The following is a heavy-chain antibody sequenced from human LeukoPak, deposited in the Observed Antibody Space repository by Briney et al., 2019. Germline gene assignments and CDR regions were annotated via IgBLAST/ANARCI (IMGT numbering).Heavy chain of an antibody. V-gene: IGHV4-59*01. J-gene: IGHJ4*02. CDR2: IYYSGST. D-gene: IGHD5-18*01. CDR1: GGSISSYY. CDR3: ASLRGYSYGYFDY. Sequence: ASETLSLTCTVSGGSISSYYWSWIRQPPGKGLEWIGYIYYSGSTNYNPSLKSRVTISVDTSKNQFSLKLGSVTAADTAVYYCASLRGYSYGYFDYWGQGTLVTVSS.